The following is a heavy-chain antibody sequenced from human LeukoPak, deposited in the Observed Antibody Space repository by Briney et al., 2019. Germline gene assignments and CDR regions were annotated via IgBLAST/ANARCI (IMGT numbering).Heavy chain of an antibody. CDR2: VLDNVRT. CDR3: ATIKRGNIFGFFDF. V-gene: IGHV4-59*11. J-gene: IGHJ4*02. D-gene: IGHD5-18*01. CDR1: GGSISSHY. Sequence: PSETLSLTCTVSGGSISSHYWSWVRQPPGKGLEWIGYVLDNVRTKDNPSLNSRFTLSADTSKNQFSLRLTSVSAADTAVYYCATIKRGNIFGFFDFWGQGILVTVSS.